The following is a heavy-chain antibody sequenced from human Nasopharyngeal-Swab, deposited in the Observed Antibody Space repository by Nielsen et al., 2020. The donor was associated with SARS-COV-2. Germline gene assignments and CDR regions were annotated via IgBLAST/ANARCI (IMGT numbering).Heavy chain of an antibody. D-gene: IGHD3-22*01. J-gene: IGHJ3*02. CDR2: INTNTGNS. CDR3: ARGDSPDNYYDSSGYAFDI. V-gene: IGHV7-4-1*02. CDR1: GYTFTSYA. Sequence: ASVKVSCKASGYTFTSYAMNWVRQAPGQGLEWMGWINTNTGNSTYAQGFTGRFVFSLDTSVSTAYLQISSLKAEDTAVYYCARGDSPDNYYDSSGYAFDIWGQGTMVTVSS.